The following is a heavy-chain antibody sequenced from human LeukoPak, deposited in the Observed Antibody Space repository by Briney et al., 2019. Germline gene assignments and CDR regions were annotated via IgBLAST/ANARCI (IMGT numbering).Heavy chain of an antibody. CDR1: GGSISSYY. CDR2: IYYSGST. CDR3: ARTWSGGSSWRTFDY. D-gene: IGHD6-13*01. V-gene: IGHV4-59*01. Sequence: PSETLSLTCTVSGGSISSYYWSWIRQPPGKGLEWIGYIYYSGSTNYNPSLKSRVTISVDKSKNQFSLKLSSVPAADTAVYYCARTWSGGSSWRTFDYWGQGPLVTVSS. J-gene: IGHJ4*02.